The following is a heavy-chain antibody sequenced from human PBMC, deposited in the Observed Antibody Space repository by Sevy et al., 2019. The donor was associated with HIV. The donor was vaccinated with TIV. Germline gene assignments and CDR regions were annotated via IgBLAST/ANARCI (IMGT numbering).Heavy chain of an antibody. CDR3: ARERDSSSSEPDAFDI. V-gene: IGHV3-21*01. J-gene: IGHJ3*02. CDR2: ISSSSSYI. CDR1: GFTFSSYS. D-gene: IGHD6-6*01. Sequence: GGSLRFSCAASGFTFSSYSMNWVRQAPGKGLEWVSSISSSSSYIYYADSVKGRFTISRDNAKNSLYLQMNSLRAEDTAVYYCARERDSSSSEPDAFDIWGQGTMVTVSS.